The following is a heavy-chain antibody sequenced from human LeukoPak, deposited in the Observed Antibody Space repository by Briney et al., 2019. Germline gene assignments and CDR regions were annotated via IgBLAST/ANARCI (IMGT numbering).Heavy chain of an antibody. J-gene: IGHJ4*02. V-gene: IGHV1-69*13. CDR2: IIPIFGTA. D-gene: IGHD3-9*01. CDR3: AGGRPYYDILTGYSFDY. CDR1: GGTFSSYA. Sequence: SVKVSCKASGGTFSSYAISWVRQAPGQGLEWMGGIIPIFGTANYAQKFQGRVTITADESTSTAYMELSSLRSEDTAVYYCAGGRPYYDILTGYSFDYWGQGTLVTVSS.